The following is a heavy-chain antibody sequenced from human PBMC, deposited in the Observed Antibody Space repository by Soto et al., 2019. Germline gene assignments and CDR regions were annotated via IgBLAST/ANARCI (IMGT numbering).Heavy chain of an antibody. Sequence: EVQLLESGGDLVQPGGSLRLACAASGFSFSSYAMVWVRQAPGKGLEWVSVISARGGSSYFADSVKGRFTISRDNSKKVLSLEMNSLRAEDTGTYFCANGSIEYSASVDHWDQGTLVLVSS. V-gene: IGHV3-23*01. CDR3: ANGSIEYSASVDH. CDR2: ISARGGSS. D-gene: IGHD5-12*01. J-gene: IGHJ4*02. CDR1: GFSFSSYA.